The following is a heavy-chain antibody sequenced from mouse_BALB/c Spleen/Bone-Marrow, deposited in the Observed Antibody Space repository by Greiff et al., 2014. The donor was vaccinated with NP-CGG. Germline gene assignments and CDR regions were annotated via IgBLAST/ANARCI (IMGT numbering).Heavy chain of an antibody. V-gene: IGHV2-9*02. CDR1: GFSLTNYG. CDR2: IWADGST. D-gene: IGHD1-2*01. J-gene: IGHJ4*01. Sequence: QVQLKESGPGLVAPSQSLSITCTVSGFSLTNYGVHWVRQPPGKGLEWLGVIWADGSTNYNSALMSRLSISKDNSKSQVFFKMNSLQTDDTAMYYYARITTATGAMDYWGQGTSVTVSS. CDR3: ARITTATGAMDY.